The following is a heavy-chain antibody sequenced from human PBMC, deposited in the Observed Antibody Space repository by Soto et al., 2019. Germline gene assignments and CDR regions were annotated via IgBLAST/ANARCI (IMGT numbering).Heavy chain of an antibody. CDR2: ISSVGGST. J-gene: IGHJ4*02. V-gene: IGHV3-23*01. D-gene: IGHD3-3*01. Sequence: EVHLLESGGGLVLPGVSLRLSCAGSGFTFSSYAMSWVRQAPGKGLGGVSAISSVGGSTYYAESVKGRFIISRYNSENTMYMQVNSLRAEDTDIYYCTKDRGFTYDDLWSGYYAFDSWGQGTLVTVSS. CDR1: GFTFSSYA. CDR3: TKDRGFTYDDLWSGYYAFDS.